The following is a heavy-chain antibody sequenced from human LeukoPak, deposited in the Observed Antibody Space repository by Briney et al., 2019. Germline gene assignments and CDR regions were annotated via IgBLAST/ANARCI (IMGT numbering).Heavy chain of an antibody. CDR1: GFTFSSSA. CDR3: AKGIYSYGFVDY. V-gene: IGHV3-23*01. CDR2: IIGGGGST. Sequence: GGSLRLPCAASGFTFSSSAMSWVRQAPGKGLEWVSAIIGGGGSTYYADSVKGRSTIYIDNSKNTLYLQMNSLRAEDTAVYYCAKGIYSYGFVDYWGQGTLVTVSS. J-gene: IGHJ4*02. D-gene: IGHD5-18*01.